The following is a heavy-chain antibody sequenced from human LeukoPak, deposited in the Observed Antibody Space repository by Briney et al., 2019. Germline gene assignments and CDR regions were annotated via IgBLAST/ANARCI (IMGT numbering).Heavy chain of an antibody. CDR3: ATARFDY. J-gene: IGHJ4*02. V-gene: IGHV3-7*01. CDR2: IKDDGSEK. CDR1: GFTFSSYW. Sequence: GGSLRLSCVGSGFTFSSYWMTWVRQAPGKGLEWVANIKDDGSEKYSVHCVKGRSTLSRDNAKNLLYLQMSSLRAEYTAVYYCATARFDYWGQGTLVTVSS.